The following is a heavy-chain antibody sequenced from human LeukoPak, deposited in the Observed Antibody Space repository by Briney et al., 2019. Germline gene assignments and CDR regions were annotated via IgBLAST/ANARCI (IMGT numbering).Heavy chain of an antibody. CDR1: GFTFSSYG. D-gene: IGHD4-17*01. J-gene: IGHJ3*01. CDR3: AKAGEPYGTGAFDL. V-gene: IGHV3-30*02. CDR2: IRYDGSNK. Sequence: GGSLRLSCAASGFTFSSYGMSWVRQAPGKGLEWVAFIRYDGSNKYYADSVKGRFTISRDNSKNTLYLQMNSLRGEDTSIYYCAKAGEPYGTGAFDLWGQGTMVTVSS.